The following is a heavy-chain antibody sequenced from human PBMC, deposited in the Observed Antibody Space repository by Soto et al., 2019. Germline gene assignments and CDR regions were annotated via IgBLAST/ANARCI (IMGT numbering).Heavy chain of an antibody. CDR1: GGSLSSGGYS. CDR3: ARWWMYAPRFDP. D-gene: IGHD2-8*01. Sequence: QLQLQESGSGLVKPSQTLSLTCAVSGGSLSSGGYSWSWIRQPPGKGLEWIGYIYHSGSTYYNPSLKSRVTISVDRSKNQFSAQLSSVTAADTAVYYCARWWMYAPRFDPLGQGTLVTVSS. V-gene: IGHV4-30-2*01. J-gene: IGHJ5*02. CDR2: IYHSGST.